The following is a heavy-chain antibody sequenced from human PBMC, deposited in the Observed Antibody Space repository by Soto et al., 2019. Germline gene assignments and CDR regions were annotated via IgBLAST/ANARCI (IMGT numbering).Heavy chain of an antibody. Sequence: GGSLRLSCAVSGFTVCSNYMSWVRQAPGKGLEWVSVIYRGGNTFYTDSVKGRFTISRDNSNNTLYLQMNSLRVEDTAVYYCARDPLGPLTTVNVWGQGTLVTVSS. CDR1: GFTVCSNY. D-gene: IGHD4-17*01. V-gene: IGHV3-66*01. CDR3: ARDPLGPLTTVNV. J-gene: IGHJ4*02. CDR2: IYRGGNT.